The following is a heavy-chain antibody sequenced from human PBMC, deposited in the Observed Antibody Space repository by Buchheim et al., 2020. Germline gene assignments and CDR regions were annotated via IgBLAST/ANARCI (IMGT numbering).Heavy chain of an antibody. CDR1: GFTFSSYW. D-gene: IGHD2-15*01. CDR3: AREGCSDGSCYLNY. J-gene: IGHJ4*02. Sequence: EVKLVESGGALFQPGGSLRLSCAASGFTFSSYWMNWVRQAPGKGLVRVSRINSDGSGATYADSVKGRFTISRDNAKSTLYLQMNSLRADDTAVYYCAREGCSDGSCYLNYWGQGTL. V-gene: IGHV3-74*01. CDR2: INSDGSGA.